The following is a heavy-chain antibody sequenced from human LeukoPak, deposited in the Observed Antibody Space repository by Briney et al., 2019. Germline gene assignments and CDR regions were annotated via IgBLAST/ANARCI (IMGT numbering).Heavy chain of an antibody. CDR1: GGSFSGYY. Sequence: SETLSLTCAVYGGSFSGYYWSWIRQPPGKGLEWIGEITHSGSTNYNPSLKSRVTISVDTSKNQFSLKLSSVTAADTAVYYCARGHVLRFLEWLSRRDYFDYWGQGTLVTVSS. CDR2: ITHSGST. CDR3: ARGHVLRFLEWLSRRDYFDY. V-gene: IGHV4-34*01. D-gene: IGHD3-3*01. J-gene: IGHJ4*02.